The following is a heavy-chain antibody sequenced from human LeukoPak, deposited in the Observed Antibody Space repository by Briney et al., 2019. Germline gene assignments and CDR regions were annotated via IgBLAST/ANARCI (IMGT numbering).Heavy chain of an antibody. J-gene: IGHJ4*02. Sequence: SETLSLTCTVSGGSISSGSYYWSWIRQPAGKGLEWIGRIYTSGSTNYNPSLKSRVTISVDTSKNQFSLKLSSVTAADTAVYYCARTGYSGYDYNYYFDYWXXGTLVTVSS. CDR1: GGSISSGSYY. D-gene: IGHD5-12*01. CDR2: IYTSGST. V-gene: IGHV4-61*02. CDR3: ARTGYSGYDYNYYFDY.